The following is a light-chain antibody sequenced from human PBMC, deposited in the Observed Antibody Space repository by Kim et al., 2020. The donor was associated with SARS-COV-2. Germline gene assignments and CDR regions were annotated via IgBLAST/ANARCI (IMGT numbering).Light chain of an antibody. CDR1: KWGDTS. CDR3: QAWDGTSVV. V-gene: IGLV3-1*01. J-gene: IGLJ2*01. Sequence: SMSPEQKHVIHGEGDKWGDTSACWNQQNTGQSPLMLFYQDNKRPSGLPERFSGSKSGETATLAIRGTQAMDEAVYYCQAWDGTSVVFGGGTQLTVL. CDR2: QDN.